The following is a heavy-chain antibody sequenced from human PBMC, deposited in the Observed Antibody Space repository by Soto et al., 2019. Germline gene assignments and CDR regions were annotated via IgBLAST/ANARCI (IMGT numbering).Heavy chain of an antibody. Sequence: SETLSLTCTVSGGSISSSSYYWGWIRQPPGKGLEWIGSIYYSGSTYYNPSLKSRVTISVDTSKNQFSLKLSSVTAADTAVYYCARHENRQLAHVDYWGQGTLVTVSS. J-gene: IGHJ4*02. V-gene: IGHV4-39*01. CDR1: GGSISSSSYY. CDR3: ARHENRQLAHVDY. CDR2: IYYSGST. D-gene: IGHD6-6*01.